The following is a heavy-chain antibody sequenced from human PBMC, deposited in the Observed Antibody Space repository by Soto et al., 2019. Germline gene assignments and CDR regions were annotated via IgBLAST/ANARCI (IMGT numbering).Heavy chain of an antibody. CDR1: GGTFNIFA. J-gene: IGHJ1*01. V-gene: IGHV1-69*01. Sequence: QVQLVQSGAEVRKPGSSVKVSCHASGGTFNIFAFSWVRQAPGQGLQFVGGIVPLSGTAKSAQEFQDRVTFTADESTSTIYMELRSLQSDDTAIFYCASGVAVDRFEFWGQGTLVTVSS. CDR2: IVPLSGTA. CDR3: ASGVAVDRFEF. D-gene: IGHD2-15*01.